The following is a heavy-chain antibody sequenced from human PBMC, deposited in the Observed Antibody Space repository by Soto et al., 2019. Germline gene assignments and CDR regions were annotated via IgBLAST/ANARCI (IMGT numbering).Heavy chain of an antibody. Sequence: QVQLQESGPGLVKPSGTLSLTCAVSGGSISSSNWWSWDRQPPGKGLEWIGEIYHSGSTNYNPSLKSRVTISVDKSKNQFSLKLTSVTAADTAVYYCASVRGGYYYGMDVWGQGTTVTVSS. CDR2: IYHSGST. CDR3: ASVRGGYYYGMDV. J-gene: IGHJ6*02. D-gene: IGHD3-10*02. CDR1: GGSISSSNW. V-gene: IGHV4-4*02.